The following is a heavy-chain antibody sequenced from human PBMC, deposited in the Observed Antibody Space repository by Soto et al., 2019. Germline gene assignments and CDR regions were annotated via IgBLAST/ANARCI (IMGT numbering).Heavy chain of an antibody. D-gene: IGHD3-10*01. CDR3: ARATLLWFGELPPFWFDP. J-gene: IGHJ5*02. CDR2: IYYSGST. Sequence: SETLSLTCTVSGGSISSYYWSWIRQPPGKGLEWIGYIYYSGSTNYNPSLKSRVTISVDTSKNQFSLKLSSVTAADTAVYYCARATLLWFGELPPFWFDPWGQGTLVTVSS. CDR1: GGSISSYY. V-gene: IGHV4-59*01.